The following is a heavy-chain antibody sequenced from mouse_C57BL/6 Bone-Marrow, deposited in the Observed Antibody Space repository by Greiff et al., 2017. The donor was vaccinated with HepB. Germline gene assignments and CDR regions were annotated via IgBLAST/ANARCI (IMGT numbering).Heavy chain of an antibody. CDR3: ARDDYSNVYWYFDV. V-gene: IGHV5-16*01. D-gene: IGHD2-5*01. Sequence: EVHLVESEGGLVQPGSSMKLSCTASGFTFSDYYMAWVRQVPEKGLEWVANINYDGSSTYYLDSLKSRFIISRDNAKNILYLQMSSLKSEDTATYYCARDDYSNVYWYFDVWGTGTTVTVSS. J-gene: IGHJ1*03. CDR2: INYDGSST. CDR1: GFTFSDYY.